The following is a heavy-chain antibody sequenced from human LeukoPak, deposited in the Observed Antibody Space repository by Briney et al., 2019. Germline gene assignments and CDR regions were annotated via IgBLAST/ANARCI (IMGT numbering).Heavy chain of an antibody. V-gene: IGHV4-34*01. D-gene: IGHD6-25*01. Sequence: SETLSLTCAVYGGSFSGYYWSWIRQPPGKGLEWIGEINHSGSTNSNPSLKSRVTISVDTSKNQFSLKLSSVTAADTAVYYCARDEIAANFDYWGQGTLVTVSS. CDR2: INHSGST. CDR3: ARDEIAANFDY. J-gene: IGHJ4*02. CDR1: GGSFSGYY.